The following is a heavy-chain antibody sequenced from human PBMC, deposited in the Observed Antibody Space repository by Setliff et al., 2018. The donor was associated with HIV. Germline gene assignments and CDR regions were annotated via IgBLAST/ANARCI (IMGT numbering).Heavy chain of an antibody. Sequence: SETLSLTCTVSGGSVSSGGYYWSWIRQHPGKGLECTGYIYYSGSTSYNPSLKSRVTISVDTSKNQFSLKLKSLTAADTAMYYCARGVWSGYYPDAFDIWGQGTMVTVSS. V-gene: IGHV4-31*03. CDR1: GGSVSSGGYY. J-gene: IGHJ3*02. CDR3: ARGVWSGYYPDAFDI. D-gene: IGHD3-3*01. CDR2: IYYSGST.